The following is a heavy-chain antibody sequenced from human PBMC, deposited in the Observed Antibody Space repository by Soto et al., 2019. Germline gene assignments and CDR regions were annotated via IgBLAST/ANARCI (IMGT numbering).Heavy chain of an antibody. Sequence: QVQLQESGPGLVKPSDTLSLTCAVSGYSISSSNWWGWIRQPPGKGLEWIGYIYYRGSTDSNPSLKRRVTMSVDTSKNRFSLKLSSVNAVDTAVYYCARGVRLDAFDIWSQGTMVTVSS. V-gene: IGHV4-28*03. D-gene: IGHD3-10*01. CDR1: GYSISSSNW. J-gene: IGHJ3*02. CDR3: ARGVRLDAFDI. CDR2: IYYRGST.